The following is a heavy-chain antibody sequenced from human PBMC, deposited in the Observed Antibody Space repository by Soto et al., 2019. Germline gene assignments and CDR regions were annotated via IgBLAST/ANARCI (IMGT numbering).Heavy chain of an antibody. Sequence: EVQLLESGGGLVQPGGSLRLSCAASGFTFSSYAMSWVRQAPGKGLEWVSAISGSGGSTYYADSVKGRFTISRDNSKNTLYLQMNSLRAEDTAVYYCAKTRALHQMSDDAFDIWGQGTMVTVSS. J-gene: IGHJ3*02. CDR1: GFTFSSYA. CDR2: ISGSGGST. CDR3: AKTRALHQMSDDAFDI. D-gene: IGHD1-26*01. V-gene: IGHV3-23*01.